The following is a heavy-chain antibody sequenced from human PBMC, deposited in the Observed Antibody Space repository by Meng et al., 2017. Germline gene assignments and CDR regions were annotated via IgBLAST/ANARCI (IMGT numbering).Heavy chain of an antibody. J-gene: IGHJ4*02. CDR1: GVSFSGYY. Sequence: QQWGAGLLQPSVTLSPPRDVYGVSFSGYYWSWIRQPPGKGLEWIGEINHSGSTNYNPSLKSRVTISVDTSKNQFSLKLSSVTAADTAVYYCASSGYSYGYRFDYWGQGTLVTVSS. CDR3: ASSGYSYGYRFDY. D-gene: IGHD5-18*01. V-gene: IGHV4-34*01. CDR2: INHSGST.